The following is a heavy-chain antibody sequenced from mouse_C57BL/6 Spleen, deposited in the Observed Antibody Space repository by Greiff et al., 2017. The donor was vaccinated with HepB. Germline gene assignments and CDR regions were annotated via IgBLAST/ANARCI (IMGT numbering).Heavy chain of an antibody. J-gene: IGHJ2*01. CDR1: GFTFSSYA. Sequence: EVQVVESGGGLVKPGGSLKLSCAASGFTFSSYAMSWVRQTPEKRLEWVATISDGGSYTYYPDNVKGRFTISRDNAKNNLYLQMSHLKSEDTAMYYCARAIPGYFDYWGQGTTLTVSS. V-gene: IGHV5-4*01. CDR2: ISDGGSYT. CDR3: ARAIPGYFDY.